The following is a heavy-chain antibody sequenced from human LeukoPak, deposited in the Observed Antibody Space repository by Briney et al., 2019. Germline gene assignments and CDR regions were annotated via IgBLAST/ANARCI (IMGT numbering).Heavy chain of an antibody. Sequence: SETLSLTCAAYGGSFSGYYWSWIRQPPGKGLEWIGEINHSGSTNYNPSLKSRVTISVDTSKNQFSLKLSSVTAADTAVYYCAGGNYYYGMDVWGKGTTVTVSS. D-gene: IGHD2-15*01. CDR1: GGSFSGYY. V-gene: IGHV4-34*01. CDR2: INHSGST. J-gene: IGHJ6*04. CDR3: AGGNYYYGMDV.